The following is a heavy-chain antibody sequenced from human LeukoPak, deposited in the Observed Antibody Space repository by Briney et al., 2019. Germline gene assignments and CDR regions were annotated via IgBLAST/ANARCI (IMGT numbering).Heavy chain of an antibody. CDR1: GFTFSSYT. J-gene: IGHJ4*02. V-gene: IGHV3-30-3*01. CDR2: ISYDGSNK. CDR3: TRPKQQMVPSYEY. Sequence: PGGSLRLSCAASGFTFSSYTMHWVRQAPGKGLEWVAVISYDGSNKYYADSVKGRFTISRDNSKNTLYLQVDSLRAEDTAVYYCTRPKQQMVPSYEYWGQGTLVTVSS. D-gene: IGHD6-13*01.